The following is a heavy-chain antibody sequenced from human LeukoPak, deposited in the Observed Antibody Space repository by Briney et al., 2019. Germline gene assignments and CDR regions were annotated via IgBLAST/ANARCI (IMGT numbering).Heavy chain of an antibody. CDR2: ISGSGGST. Sequence: GGSLRLSCAASGFSFITYAMIWVRQAPGKGLEWVSAISGSGGSTYYADSVKGRFTISRDNSKNTLFLQMNSLRTEDTAVYYCARDLRRDCSTTTCYAFDYWGQGTLVTVSS. D-gene: IGHD2-2*01. CDR3: ARDLRRDCSTTTCYAFDY. V-gene: IGHV3-23*01. CDR1: GFSFITYA. J-gene: IGHJ4*02.